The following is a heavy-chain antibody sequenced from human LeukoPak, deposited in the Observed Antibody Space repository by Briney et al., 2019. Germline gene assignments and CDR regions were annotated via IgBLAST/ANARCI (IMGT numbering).Heavy chain of an antibody. CDR2: FSGSGGST. J-gene: IGHJ4*02. Sequence: GGSLRLSCAASGFTFSSYAMSWVRQAPGKGLECISGFSGSGGSTYYADSVRGRFTISRDNSKNTLYLQMNSLRAEDTAVYYCARSFGGSSGYDSWGQGTLVIVSS. CDR3: ARSFGGSSGYDS. V-gene: IGHV3-23*01. CDR1: GFTFSSYA. D-gene: IGHD3-22*01.